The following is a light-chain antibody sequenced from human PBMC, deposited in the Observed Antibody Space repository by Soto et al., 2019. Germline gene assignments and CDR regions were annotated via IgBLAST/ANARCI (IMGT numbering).Light chain of an antibody. Sequence: DIVMTQSPDSLAVSLGARATINCKSSQSVLYSSDNNNYLTWYQQRPGQPPKLLIYWASTRESGVPDRFSGSGSGTDFTLTISSLQAEDVAVYYCQQYYTTPWTFGQGTKVEI. V-gene: IGKV4-1*01. J-gene: IGKJ1*01. CDR2: WAS. CDR1: QSVLYSSDNNNY. CDR3: QQYYTTPWT.